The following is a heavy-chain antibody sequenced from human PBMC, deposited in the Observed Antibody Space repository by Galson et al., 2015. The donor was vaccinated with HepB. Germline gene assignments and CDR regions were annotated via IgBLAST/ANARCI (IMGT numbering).Heavy chain of an antibody. V-gene: IGHV4-59*08. CDR3: ARRGDVAANLDC. J-gene: IGHJ4*02. CDR1: GGSLSSYY. Sequence: TLSLTCTVSGGSLSSYYWSWIRQPPGKGLEWIGYIYYTGSTNYNPSLRSRVTILVDTSKNQFSLKLNSVTAADTAVYYCARRGDVAANLDCWGQGTLVTVSS. D-gene: IGHD2-21*02. CDR2: IYYTGST.